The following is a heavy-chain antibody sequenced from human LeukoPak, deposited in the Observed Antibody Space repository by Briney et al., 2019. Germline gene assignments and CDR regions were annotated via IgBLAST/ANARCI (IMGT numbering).Heavy chain of an antibody. CDR3: VRHTLSGWPDY. Sequence: GESLKISCKGSGYSFTSYWIGWVRQLPGKGLEWMGITYPGDSDTRYSPSFQGQVTISADKSISTAYLQWSSLKASDTAMYYCVRHTLSGWPDYWGQGTLVTVSS. CDR1: GYSFTSYW. D-gene: IGHD6-19*01. V-gene: IGHV5-51*01. CDR2: TYPGDSDT. J-gene: IGHJ4*02.